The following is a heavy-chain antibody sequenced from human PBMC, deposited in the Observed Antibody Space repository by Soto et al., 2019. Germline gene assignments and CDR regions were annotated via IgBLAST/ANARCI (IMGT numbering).Heavy chain of an antibody. J-gene: IGHJ4*02. CDR2: IIPIFGTA. CDR3: ARGVSYYYDSSGRGYYFDY. CDR1: GGTFSSYA. Sequence: SVKVSCKASGGTFSSYAISWVRQAPGQGLEWMGGIIPIFGTANYAQKFQGRVTITADESTSTAYMELSSLRSEDTAVYYCARGVSYYYDSSGRGYYFDYWGQGTLVTV. V-gene: IGHV1-69*13. D-gene: IGHD3-22*01.